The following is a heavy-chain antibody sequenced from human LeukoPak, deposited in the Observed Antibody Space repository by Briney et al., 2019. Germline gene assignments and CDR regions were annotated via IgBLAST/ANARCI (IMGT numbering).Heavy chain of an antibody. V-gene: IGHV3-23*01. J-gene: IGHJ4*02. CDR1: GFTFSNYA. CDR2: ISGSGGST. D-gene: IGHD3-3*01. Sequence: QPGGSLRLSCAASGFTFSNYAMSWVRQAPGKGLEWVSAISGSGGSTYYADSVKGRFTISRDNSKNTLYLQMNSLRAEDTAVYYCAKPIGIFGVVPCFDYWGQGTLVTVSS. CDR3: AKPIGIFGVVPCFDY.